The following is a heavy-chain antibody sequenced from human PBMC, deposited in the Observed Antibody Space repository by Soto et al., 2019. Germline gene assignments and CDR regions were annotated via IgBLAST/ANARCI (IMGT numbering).Heavy chain of an antibody. V-gene: IGHV3-7*03. CDR1: GFNFKSYG. CDR3: VKDLNYDFWSGCHYYALES. J-gene: IGHJ6*02. D-gene: IGHD3-3*01. CDR2: IKQDGSEE. Sequence: GGSLRLSCAASGFNFKSYGMHWVRQAPGKGLEWVANIKQDGSEEYYVDSVKGRFTISRDNAKNSLYLQMNSLRAEDTAMYYCVKDLNYDFWSGCHYYALESWGQGTTVTVSS.